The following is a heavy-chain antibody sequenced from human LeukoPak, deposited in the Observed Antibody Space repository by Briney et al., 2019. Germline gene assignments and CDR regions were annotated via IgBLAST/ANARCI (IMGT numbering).Heavy chain of an antibody. CDR2: IYYSGST. CDR3: ARLGAMVRGVATYYFDY. V-gene: IGHV4-39*01. J-gene: IGHJ4*02. Sequence: KTSETLSLTCTVSGGSISSSSYYRGWIRQPPGKGLEWIGSIYYSGSTYYNPSLKSRVTISVDTSKNQFSLKLSSVSAADTAVYYCARLGAMVRGVATYYFDYWGQGTLVTVSS. D-gene: IGHD3-10*01. CDR1: GGSISSSSYY.